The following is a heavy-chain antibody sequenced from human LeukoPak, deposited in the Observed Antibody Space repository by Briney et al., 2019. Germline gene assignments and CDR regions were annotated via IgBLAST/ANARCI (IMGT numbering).Heavy chain of an antibody. CDR2: ISYDGSNK. V-gene: IGHV3-30*04. Sequence: GRSLRLSCAASGFTFSSYAMHWVRQAPGKGLEWVAVISYDGSNKYYADSVKGRFTISRDNSKNTLYLQMSSLRAEDTAVYYCARGWEWELPNYGMGVWGQGPRSPSP. CDR3: ARGWEWELPNYGMGV. CDR1: GFTFSSYA. D-gene: IGHD1-26*01. J-gene: IGHJ6*02.